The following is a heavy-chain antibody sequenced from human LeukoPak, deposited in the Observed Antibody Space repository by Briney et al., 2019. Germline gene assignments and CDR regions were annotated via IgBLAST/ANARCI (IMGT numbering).Heavy chain of an antibody. D-gene: IGHD3-9*01. CDR2: MNPNSGNT. J-gene: IGHJ2*01. Sequence: GASVKVSCKASGYTFTSYDINWVRQATGQGLEWMGWMNPNSGNTGYAQKFQGRVTMTRNTSISTAYMELSSLRSEDTAVYYCARGVRYFDWLLHYWYFDLRGRGTLVTVSS. V-gene: IGHV1-8*01. CDR3: ARGVRYFDWLLHYWYFDL. CDR1: GYTFTSYD.